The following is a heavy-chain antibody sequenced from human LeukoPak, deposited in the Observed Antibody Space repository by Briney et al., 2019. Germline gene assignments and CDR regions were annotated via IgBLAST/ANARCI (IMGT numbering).Heavy chain of an antibody. V-gene: IGHV3-33*01. CDR1: GFTFSSYG. CDR2: IWYDGSNK. Sequence: GGSLRLSCAASGFTFSSYGMHWVRQAPGKGLEWVAVIWYDGSNKFYADSVKGRFTISRDNSKNTLYLQMNSLRAEDTAVYYCARDRDWGCSYCSYWGQGTLVTVSS. J-gene: IGHJ4*02. CDR3: ARDRDWGCSYCSY. D-gene: IGHD7-27*01.